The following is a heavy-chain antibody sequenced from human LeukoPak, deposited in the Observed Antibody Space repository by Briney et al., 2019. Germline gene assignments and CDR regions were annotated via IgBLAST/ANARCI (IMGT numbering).Heavy chain of an antibody. D-gene: IGHD6-19*01. Sequence: SETLSLTCTVPGDSISSYYWSWIRQPPGKGLEWIGYISYSGSTSYNSSLKSRVTLSVDTSKNQLSLRLTSVTAADTAVYFCARHAKAGAATGPLAYWGQGTLVTVSS. CDR2: ISYSGST. V-gene: IGHV4-59*08. J-gene: IGHJ4*02. CDR3: ARHAKAGAATGPLAY. CDR1: GDSISSYY.